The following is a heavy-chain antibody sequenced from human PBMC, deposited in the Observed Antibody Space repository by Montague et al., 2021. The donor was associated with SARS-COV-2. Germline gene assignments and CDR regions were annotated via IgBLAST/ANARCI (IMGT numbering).Heavy chain of an antibody. Sequence: SETLSLTCAVYGGSFSGYYWSWIRQPPGKGLEWIGSIYYSGSTYYNPSLKSRVTISVDTSKNQFSLKLSSVTAADTAVYYCARDQGYNWNYYYYYGMDVWGQGTTVTVSS. D-gene: IGHD1-20*01. CDR3: ARDQGYNWNYYYYYGMDV. CDR2: IYYSGST. CDR1: GGSFSGYY. J-gene: IGHJ6*02. V-gene: IGHV4-34*01.